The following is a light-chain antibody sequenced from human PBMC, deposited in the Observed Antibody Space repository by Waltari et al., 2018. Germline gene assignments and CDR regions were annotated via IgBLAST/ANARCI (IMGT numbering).Light chain of an antibody. CDR2: EVS. Sequence: QSALTQPPSASGSPGQSVTISCTGTSSDVGGYNYVSWYQQHPGKAPKLMIYEVSKRPAGVPGLFSGSKSGNTASLTVSGLQAEDEADYYCSSYAGSNNVVFGGGTKLTVL. J-gene: IGLJ2*01. CDR3: SSYAGSNNVV. V-gene: IGLV2-8*01. CDR1: SSDVGGYNY.